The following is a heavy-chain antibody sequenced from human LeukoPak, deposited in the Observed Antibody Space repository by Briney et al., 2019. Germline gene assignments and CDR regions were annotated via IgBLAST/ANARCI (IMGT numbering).Heavy chain of an antibody. D-gene: IGHD3-16*02. CDR3: AKDFHPGTREYRSF. CDR1: GFTFSSYA. Sequence: GGSLRLSCAASGFTFSSYAMSWVRQAPGKGLEWVSAISGSGGSTYYADSVKGRFTISRDNSKNTLYLQMNSLRAEDTAVYYCAKDFHPGTREYRSFWGQGTLVTVSS. J-gene: IGHJ4*02. CDR2: ISGSGGST. V-gene: IGHV3-23*01.